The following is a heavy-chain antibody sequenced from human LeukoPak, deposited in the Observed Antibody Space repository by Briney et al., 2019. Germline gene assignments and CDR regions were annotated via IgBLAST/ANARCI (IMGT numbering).Heavy chain of an antibody. CDR2: IIPIFGTA. CDR3: ARSSGWNSFDY. Sequence: ASVKVSCKASGGTFSSYAISWVRQAPGQGLEWMGGIIPIFGTANYAQKFQGRVTITADQSTSTAYMELSSLRSQDTAVYYCARSSGWNSFDYWGQGTPVTVSS. CDR1: GGTFSSYA. V-gene: IGHV1-69*13. D-gene: IGHD6-19*01. J-gene: IGHJ4*02.